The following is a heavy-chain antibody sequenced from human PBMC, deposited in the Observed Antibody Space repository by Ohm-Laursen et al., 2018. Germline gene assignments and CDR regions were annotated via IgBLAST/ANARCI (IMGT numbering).Heavy chain of an antibody. Sequence: SLRLSCAASGFIFSDYYMSWIRQAPGKGLECISYISTSGGTIYYSDSVKGRITISRDNSKNTLYLQMNSLRAEDTAVYYCARGLPRSRARGFDYWGQGTLVTVSS. CDR2: ISTSGGTI. V-gene: IGHV3-11*04. CDR3: ARGLPRSRARGFDY. J-gene: IGHJ4*02. CDR1: GFIFSDYY.